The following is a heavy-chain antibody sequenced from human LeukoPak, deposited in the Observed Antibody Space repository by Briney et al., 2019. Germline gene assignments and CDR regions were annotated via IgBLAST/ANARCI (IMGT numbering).Heavy chain of an antibody. J-gene: IGHJ6*02. V-gene: IGHV3-11*03. CDR1: GFTFSDHY. Sequence: GGSLRLSCAASGFTFSDHYMSWIRQVPGKGLEWVSYISTSGTYKNYADSVKGRFTFSRDNAKNSLYLQMNSLRAEDTAVYYCARGHYGLDVWGQGTTVTVSS. CDR3: ARGHYGLDV. CDR2: ISTSGTYK.